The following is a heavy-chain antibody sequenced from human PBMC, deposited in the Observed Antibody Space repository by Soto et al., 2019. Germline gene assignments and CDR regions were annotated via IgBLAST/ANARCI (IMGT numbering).Heavy chain of an antibody. Sequence: SVKVSCKASGGTFSSYAISWVRQAPGQGLEWIGGIIPIFGTANYAQKFQGRVTITADKSTSTAYMELSSLRSEDTAVYYCARAAHGFGADIYYYYYYGMDVWGQGTTVTVSS. D-gene: IGHD3-10*01. J-gene: IGHJ6*02. V-gene: IGHV1-69*06. CDR3: ARAAHGFGADIYYYYYYGMDV. CDR2: IIPIFGTA. CDR1: GGTFSSYA.